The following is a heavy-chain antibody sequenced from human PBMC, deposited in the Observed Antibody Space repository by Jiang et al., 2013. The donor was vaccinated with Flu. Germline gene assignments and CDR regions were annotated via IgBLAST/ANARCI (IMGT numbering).Heavy chain of an antibody. CDR3: ARDLRAGGYFDY. Sequence: GLVKPSETLSLTCTVSGYSISSGYYWGWIRQPPGKGLEWIGSIYHSGSTYYNPSLKSRVTISVDTSKNQFSLKLSSVTAADTAVYYCARDLRAGGYFDYWGQGTLVTVSS. D-gene: IGHD3-10*01. J-gene: IGHJ4*02. CDR2: IYHSGST. V-gene: IGHV4-38-2*02. CDR1: GYSISSGYY.